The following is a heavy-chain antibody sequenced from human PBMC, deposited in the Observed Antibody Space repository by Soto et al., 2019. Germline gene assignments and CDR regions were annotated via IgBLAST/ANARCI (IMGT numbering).Heavy chain of an antibody. J-gene: IGHJ4*02. V-gene: IGHV3-7*03. D-gene: IGHD3-16*01. CDR3: FGGNGGPQ. Sequence: EVQLVESGGDLVQPGGSLRLSCATSDFTFRNYWMNWVRQAPGKGLEWVATIKPDGSATNYVDSVKGGFTISRDNVRNSVSLQMNSLRVEDTAVYFCFGGNGGPQWGQGTLVTVSS. CDR2: IKPDGSAT. CDR1: DFTFRNYW.